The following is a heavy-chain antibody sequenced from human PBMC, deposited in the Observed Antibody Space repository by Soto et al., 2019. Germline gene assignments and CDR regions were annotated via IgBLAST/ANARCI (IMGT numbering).Heavy chain of an antibody. D-gene: IGHD1-7*01. CDR1: GFTFGDYA. CDR3: TRLRGWNFAYYYFYMDV. Sequence: PGGSLRLSCVTSGFTFGDYAMSWFRQAPGKGLDWVGFIRSKAYGGTTEYAASVKGRFTTSRDDSESIAYLQMNSLKTEDTAVYYCTRLRGWNFAYYYFYMDVWGKGTTVTVSS. CDR2: IRSKAYGGTT. J-gene: IGHJ6*03. V-gene: IGHV3-49*03.